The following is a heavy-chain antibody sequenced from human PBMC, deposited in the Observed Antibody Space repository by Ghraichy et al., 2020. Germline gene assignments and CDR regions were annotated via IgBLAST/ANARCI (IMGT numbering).Heavy chain of an antibody. CDR2: IYYNGNT. J-gene: IGHJ6*03. D-gene: IGHD1-26*01. Sequence: LSLTCTVSGGSLSSSYWNWIRQPSGRGLEWIWSIYYNGNTKYHPSLQSRVTISKDTSNNPFSLTLSSVTAADTAVYYCARGLNSDHYYYYNYMDVWAKGTTGTVSS. V-gene: IGHV4-59*01. CDR3: ARGLNSDHYYYYNYMDV. CDR1: GGSLSSSY.